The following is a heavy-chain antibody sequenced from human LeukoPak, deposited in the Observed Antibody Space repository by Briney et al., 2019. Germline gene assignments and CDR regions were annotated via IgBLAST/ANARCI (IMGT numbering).Heavy chain of an antibody. CDR3: ARPSRYLYYYGMDV. J-gene: IGHJ6*02. CDR2: INTNTGNP. D-gene: IGHD2-21*01. Sequence: ASVKVSCKASGGTFISYAISWVRQAPGQGLEWMGWINTNTGNPTYAQGFTGRFVFSLDTSVSTAYLQISSLKAEDTAVYYCARPSRYLYYYGMDVWGQGTTVTVSS. CDR1: GGTFISYA. V-gene: IGHV7-4-1*02.